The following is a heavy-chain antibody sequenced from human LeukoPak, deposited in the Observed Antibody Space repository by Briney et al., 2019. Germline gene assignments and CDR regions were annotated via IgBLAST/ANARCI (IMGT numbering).Heavy chain of an antibody. Sequence: GGSLRLSCAASGFTFSSYSMNWVRQAPGKGLEWVSFISSSSSYMYYADSVKGRFTISRDNAKNSLYLQMNSLRAEDTAVYYCATSPAPTYYDFWSGYPDYWGQGTLVTVSS. CDR2: ISSSSSYM. CDR1: GFTFSSYS. J-gene: IGHJ4*02. D-gene: IGHD3-3*01. CDR3: ATSPAPTYYDFWSGYPDY. V-gene: IGHV3-21*04.